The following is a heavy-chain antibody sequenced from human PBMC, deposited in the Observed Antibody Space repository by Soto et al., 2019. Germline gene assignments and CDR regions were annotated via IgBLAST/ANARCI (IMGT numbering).Heavy chain of an antibody. D-gene: IGHD2-2*02. Sequence: SETLSLTCTVSGGSISRSTYYWGWIRQPPGKGLEWIGSIYYSGSTYYRPSLKSRVTISVDTSKNQFSLKLSTVTAADTAVYYCARQVPAAIRLGWFDPWGQGTLVTVSS. V-gene: IGHV4-39*01. CDR1: GGSISRSTYY. J-gene: IGHJ5*02. CDR2: IYYSGST. CDR3: ARQVPAAIRLGWFDP.